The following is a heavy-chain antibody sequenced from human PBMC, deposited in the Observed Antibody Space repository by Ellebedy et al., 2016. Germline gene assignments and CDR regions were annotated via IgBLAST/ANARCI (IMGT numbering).Heavy chain of an antibody. V-gene: IGHV3-7*01. CDR1: GFTFSYYW. Sequence: GESLKISCTASGFTFSYYWMSWVRQAPGKGLEWVANIKQHGSEKDYVDSVKGRFTISRDDAKNSLYLQMNSLRDEDTAVYYCARDPGSGWYSDYWGQGTLVTVSS. D-gene: IGHD6-19*01. J-gene: IGHJ4*02. CDR2: IKQHGSEK. CDR3: ARDPGSGWYSDY.